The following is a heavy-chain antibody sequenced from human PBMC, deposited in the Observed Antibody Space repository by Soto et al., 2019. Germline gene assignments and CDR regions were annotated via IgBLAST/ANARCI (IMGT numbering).Heavy chain of an antibody. CDR1: GYTFTGYY. CDR3: AREVYSAYDGRSRFDY. J-gene: IGHJ4*02. CDR2: LNPNSGGT. D-gene: IGHD5-12*01. V-gene: IGHV1-2*04. Sequence: GGAEKVSCKASGYTFTGYYMYGVRQAPVQRLEWMGWLNPNSGGTNYAQKFQGWITMPRATSISTAYLELSRLRSDDTAVYYRAREVYSAYDGRSRFDYCGQGTMVTVSS.